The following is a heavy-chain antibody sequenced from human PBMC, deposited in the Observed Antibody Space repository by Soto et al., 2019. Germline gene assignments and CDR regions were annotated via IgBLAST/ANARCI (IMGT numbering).Heavy chain of an antibody. V-gene: IGHV3-23*01. Sequence: EVQLLESGGDLVQPGGSLRLSCAASGFTFSTYAMSWVRQAPGKGLEWVSTISSSGGKTYYTDSVKGRFTISRDNSKNTLYLQMNSLRAEDTAIYYCAKRPTSTVFGDPFDIWGQGTMVTVST. CDR3: AKRPTSTVFGDPFDI. D-gene: IGHD3-10*01. CDR1: GFTFSTYA. J-gene: IGHJ3*02. CDR2: ISSSGGKT.